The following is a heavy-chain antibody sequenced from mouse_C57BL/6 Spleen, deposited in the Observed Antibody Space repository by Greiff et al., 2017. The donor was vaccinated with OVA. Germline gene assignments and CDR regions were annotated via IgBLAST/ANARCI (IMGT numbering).Heavy chain of an antibody. J-gene: IGHJ1*03. V-gene: IGHV1-61*01. Sequence: QVQLQQSGAELVRPGSSVKLSCKASGYTFTSYWMDWVKQRPGQGLEWIGNIYPSDSETHYNQKFKDKATLTVDKSSSTAYMQLSSLTSEDSAVYYCARRDGSSFWWYFDVWGTGTTVTVSS. D-gene: IGHD1-1*01. CDR2: IYPSDSET. CDR3: ARRDGSSFWWYFDV. CDR1: GYTFTSYW.